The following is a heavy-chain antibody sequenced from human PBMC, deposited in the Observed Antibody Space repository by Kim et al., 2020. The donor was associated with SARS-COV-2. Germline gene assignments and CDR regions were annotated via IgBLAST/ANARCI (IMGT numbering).Heavy chain of an antibody. D-gene: IGHD3-22*01. J-gene: IGHJ4*02. CDR2: IIPIFGTA. Sequence: SVKVSCKASGGTFSSYVISWVRQAPGQGLEWMGGIIPIFGTANYAQKFQGRVTITADKSTSTAYMELSSLRSEDTAVYYCARKYYYDSSGYSDYWGQGTLVTVSS. V-gene: IGHV1-69*06. CDR3: ARKYYYDSSGYSDY. CDR1: GGTFSSYV.